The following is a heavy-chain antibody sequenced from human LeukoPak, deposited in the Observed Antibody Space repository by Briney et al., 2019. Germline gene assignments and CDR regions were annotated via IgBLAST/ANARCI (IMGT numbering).Heavy chain of an antibody. J-gene: IGHJ3*02. D-gene: IGHD1-1*01. V-gene: IGHV1-2*02. CDR3: ASPPRGSVGFTFDI. CDR2: INPNSGGT. CDR1: RYTFTDYY. Sequence: ASVKVSCKASRYTFTDYYMHWVGQAPGQGLEWVGWINPNSGGTNYAQKFQGRVTMTRDTSISTAYMELSRLTSDDTAVYYCASPPRGSVGFTFDIWGQGTMVTVSS.